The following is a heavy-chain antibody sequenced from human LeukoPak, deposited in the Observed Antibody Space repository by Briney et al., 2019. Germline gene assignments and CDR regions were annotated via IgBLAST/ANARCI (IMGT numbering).Heavy chain of an antibody. Sequence: ETLSLTCGVYGGSYSDYYWSWIRQPPGKGLEWVSAISGSGGSTYYEDSVKGGLTISGDNSKKTLYLQMNSLEPETRAVIYVAKVRNMASYYDMLTVANWFDPWGQGTLVTGSS. D-gene: IGHD3-9*01. CDR1: GGSYSDYY. CDR2: ISGSGGST. CDR3: AKVRNMASYYDMLTVANWFDP. V-gene: IGHV3-23*02. J-gene: IGHJ5*02.